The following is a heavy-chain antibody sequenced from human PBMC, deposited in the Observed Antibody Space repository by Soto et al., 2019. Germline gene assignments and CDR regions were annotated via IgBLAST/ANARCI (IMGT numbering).Heavy chain of an antibody. J-gene: IGHJ4*02. CDR3: AGSPYPGTGLFGY. Sequence: GGSLRLSCAASGFTFSSYAMHWVRQAPGKGLEWVAVISYDGSNKYYADSVKGRFTISRDNSKNTLYLQMNSLRAEDTAVYYCAGSPYPGTGLFGYWGQGTLVTVSS. CDR2: ISYDGSNK. CDR1: GFTFSSYA. V-gene: IGHV3-30-3*01. D-gene: IGHD3-9*01.